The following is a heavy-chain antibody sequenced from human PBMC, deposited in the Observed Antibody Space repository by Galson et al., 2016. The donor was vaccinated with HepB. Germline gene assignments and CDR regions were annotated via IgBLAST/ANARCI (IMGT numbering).Heavy chain of an antibody. D-gene: IGHD6-19*01. CDR2: IFNSGTA. J-gene: IGHJ5*02. Sequence: SETLSLTCTVSGDSIKNSEDYWAWIRQPPGKGLEWIGSIFNSGTAYYNPSLLSRVTMSVDTSRNRFSLRLESVTAADTAVYFCATMRGYASGWYGYDKWFDPWGQGAQVSVSS. V-gene: IGHV4-39*01. CDR3: ATMRGYASGWYGYDKWFDP. CDR1: GDSIKNSEDY.